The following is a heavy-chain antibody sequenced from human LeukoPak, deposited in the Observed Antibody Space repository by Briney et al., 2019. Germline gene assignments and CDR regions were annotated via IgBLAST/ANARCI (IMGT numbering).Heavy chain of an antibody. Sequence: SETLSLTCAVYGGSFSGYYWSWIRQPPGKGLEWIGEINHSGSTNYNPSLKSRVTISVDTSKNQLSLKLSSVTAADTAVYYCARGLKHSYYYDSSGPIDYWGQGTLVTVSS. V-gene: IGHV4-34*01. CDR1: GGSFSGYY. J-gene: IGHJ4*02. CDR3: ARGLKHSYYYDSSGPIDY. CDR2: INHSGST. D-gene: IGHD3-22*01.